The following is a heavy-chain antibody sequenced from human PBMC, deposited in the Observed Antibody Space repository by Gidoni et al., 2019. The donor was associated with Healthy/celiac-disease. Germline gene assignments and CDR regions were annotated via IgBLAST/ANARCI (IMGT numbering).Heavy chain of an antibody. J-gene: IGHJ4*02. V-gene: IGHV4-34*01. CDR2: INHSGST. CDR3: ASFVY. Sequence: QVQLQQWGAGLLMPQETLSLTCAVYGGSFIGYYWSWIRQPPGKGLDWIGEINHSGSTNYNPSLKSRVTISVDTSKNQFSLKLSSVTAADTAVYYCASFVYWGQGTLVTVSS. CDR1: GGSFIGYY.